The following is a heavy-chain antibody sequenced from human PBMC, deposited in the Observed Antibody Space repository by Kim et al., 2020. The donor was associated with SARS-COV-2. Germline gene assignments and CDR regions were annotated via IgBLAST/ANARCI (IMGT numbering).Heavy chain of an antibody. CDR3: TTDPGENGEWDWFDP. J-gene: IGHJ5*02. Sequence: GGSLRLSCAASGFTFSNAWMSWVRQAPGKGLEWVGRIKSKTDGGTTDYAAPVKGRFTISRDDSKNTLYLQMNSLKTEDTAVYYCTTDPGENGEWDWFDPWGQGTLVTVSS. V-gene: IGHV3-15*01. CDR2: IKSKTDGGTT. D-gene: IGHD3-10*01. CDR1: GFTFSNAW.